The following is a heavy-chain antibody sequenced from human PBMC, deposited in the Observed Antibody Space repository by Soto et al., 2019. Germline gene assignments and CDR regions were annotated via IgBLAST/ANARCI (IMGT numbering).Heavy chain of an antibody. CDR1: GFTFRNYG. J-gene: IGHJ4*02. Sequence: QVYLVQSGGGVVQPGRSLRLSCAASGFTFRNYGMHWVRQAPGKGLEWVAVIWYDGSQTYYTDSVKGRFTISRDNSNRALFLQMDYLRAEDTAIYFCARYNSGHSDYWGQGTLVAVSS. CDR3: ARYNSGHSDY. D-gene: IGHD3-22*01. CDR2: IWYDGSQT. V-gene: IGHV3-33*01.